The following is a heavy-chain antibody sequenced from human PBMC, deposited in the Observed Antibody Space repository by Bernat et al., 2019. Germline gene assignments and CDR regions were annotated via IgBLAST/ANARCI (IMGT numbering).Heavy chain of an antibody. D-gene: IGHD4-17*01. CDR2: ISSSSSTI. Sequence: EVQLVESGGGLVQPGGSLRLSCAASGFTFSSYSMNWVRQAPGKGLEWVSYISSSSSTIYYEDSVKGRFTISRDNAKNSLYLQMNSLRDEDTAVYYCARVVLTVTNPFDYWGQGTLVTVSS. V-gene: IGHV3-48*02. CDR3: ARVVLTVTNPFDY. CDR1: GFTFSSYS. J-gene: IGHJ4*02.